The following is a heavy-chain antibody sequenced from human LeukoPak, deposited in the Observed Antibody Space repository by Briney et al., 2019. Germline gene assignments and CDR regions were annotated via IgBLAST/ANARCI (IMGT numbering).Heavy chain of an antibody. D-gene: IGHD3-22*01. V-gene: IGHV3-21*01. J-gene: IGHJ4*02. CDR2: ISTGGSNI. Sequence: GGSLRLSCAASGFIFRNCTMNWVRQAPGKGLEWVSSISTGGSNIVYADSVKGRFTISRDNAKNSLYLQMNSLRAEDTAVYYCTRVLYYDSTGYFGLGYWGQGTLVTVSS. CDR3: TRVLYYDSTGYFGLGY. CDR1: GFIFRNCT.